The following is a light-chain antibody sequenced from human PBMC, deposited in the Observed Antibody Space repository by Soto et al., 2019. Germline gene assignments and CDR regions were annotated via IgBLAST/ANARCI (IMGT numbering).Light chain of an antibody. V-gene: IGKV1-39*01. J-gene: IGKJ4*01. Sequence: DIQMTQSTSSLSASVGDRVTITCRASQTISRALNWYQQKPGKAPKLLIYAASILQNGVPSRFSGSGSGTDFILTISSLQPEDFATYYCQQSYTTPTFGGGTKVDI. CDR1: QTISRA. CDR2: AAS. CDR3: QQSYTTPT.